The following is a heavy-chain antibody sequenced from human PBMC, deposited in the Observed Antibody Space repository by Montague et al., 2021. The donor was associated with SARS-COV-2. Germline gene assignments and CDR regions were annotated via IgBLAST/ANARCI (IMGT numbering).Heavy chain of an antibody. CDR2: ISHDGSNK. J-gene: IGHJ5*02. D-gene: IGHD3-10*01. CDR1: GFTFSAYT. CDR3: ARERAITMVWGVIRPTKWFDP. V-gene: IGHV3-30*04. Sequence: SLRLSCAASGFTFSAYTIHWVRQAPGKGLEWVALISHDGSNKYYADSVKGRFTISRDNSKNTLYVQMNSLRAEDTAVYYCARERAITMVWGVIRPTKWFDPWGQGTLVTVSS.